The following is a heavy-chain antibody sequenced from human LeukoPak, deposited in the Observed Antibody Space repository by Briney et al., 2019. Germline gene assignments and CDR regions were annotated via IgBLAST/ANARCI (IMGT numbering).Heavy chain of an antibody. J-gene: IGHJ4*02. CDR2: IYYSGGT. V-gene: IGHV4-59*01. D-gene: IGHD4-23*01. Sequence: SETLSLTCSLSGGSLSNYYWNWIRQPPGKGLEWIGQIYYSGGTKYNPSLQSRVTISVDTSKTQFSLKLSSVTAADTAVYYCARDPEFDGGHGFDHWGQGTLVTVSS. CDR1: GGSLSNYY. CDR3: ARDPEFDGGHGFDH.